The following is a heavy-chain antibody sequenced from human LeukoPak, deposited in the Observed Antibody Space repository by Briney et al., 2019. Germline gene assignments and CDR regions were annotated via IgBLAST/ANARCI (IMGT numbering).Heavy chain of an antibody. J-gene: IGHJ4*02. CDR2: ISRGSNYR. Sequence: PGGSLRLSCAASGFTFSDYYMGWLRQAPGKGLEWVSYISRGSNYRNYADSVKGRFTISRDNAKNSLYLQMNTLGNEDTAVYYCVRTGLASAGVGEYWGQGALVTVSS. V-gene: IGHV3-11*06. CDR1: GFTFSDYY. D-gene: IGHD6-13*01. CDR3: VRTGLASAGVGEY.